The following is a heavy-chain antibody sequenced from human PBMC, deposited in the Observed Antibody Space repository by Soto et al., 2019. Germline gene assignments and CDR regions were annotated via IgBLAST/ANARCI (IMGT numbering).Heavy chain of an antibody. J-gene: IGHJ6*02. CDR3: AKDQLFVGDSSYYYYYGMDV. V-gene: IGHV3-43D*03. Sequence: GGSLRLSCAASGFTFDDYAMHWVRQAPGKGLEWVSLISWDGGSTYYADSVKGRFTISRDNSKNSLYLQMNSLRAEDTALYYCAKDQLFVGDSSYYYYYGMDVWGQGTTVTVSS. CDR2: ISWDGGST. D-gene: IGHD6-13*01. CDR1: GFTFDDYA.